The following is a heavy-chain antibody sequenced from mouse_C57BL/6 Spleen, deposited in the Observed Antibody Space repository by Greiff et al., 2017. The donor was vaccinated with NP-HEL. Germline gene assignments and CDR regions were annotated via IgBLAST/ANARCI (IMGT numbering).Heavy chain of an antibody. V-gene: IGHV1-64*01. CDR2: IHPNSGST. D-gene: IGHD2-1*01. CDR3: ARALLPNYYAMDY. J-gene: IGHJ4*01. CDR1: GYTFTSYW. Sequence: QVQLQQSGAELVKPGASVKLSCKASGYTFTSYWMHWVKQRPGQGLEWIGMIHPNSGSTNYNEKFKSKATLTVDKSSSTAYMQLSSLTSEDSAVYYCARALLPNYYAMDYWGQGTSVTVSS.